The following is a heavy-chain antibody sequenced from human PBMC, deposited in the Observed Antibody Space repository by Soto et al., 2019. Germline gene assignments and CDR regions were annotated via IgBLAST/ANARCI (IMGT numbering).Heavy chain of an antibody. Sequence: PGGSLRLSCAASGFTFSNAWMNWVRQAPGKGLEWVGRIKSKTDGGTTDYAAPVKGRFTISRDDSKNTLYLQMNSLKTEGTAVYYCTTVPDTAMGPYYYGMDVWGQGTTVTVSS. CDR2: IKSKTDGGTT. CDR1: GFTFSNAW. V-gene: IGHV3-15*07. J-gene: IGHJ6*02. D-gene: IGHD5-18*01. CDR3: TTVPDTAMGPYYYGMDV.